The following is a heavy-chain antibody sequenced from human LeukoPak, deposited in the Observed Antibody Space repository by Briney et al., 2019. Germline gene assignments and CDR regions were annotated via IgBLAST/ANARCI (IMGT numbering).Heavy chain of an antibody. CDR3: AKDRSADLED. V-gene: IGHV3-43*01. CDR2: ISWDGGAT. CDR1: GFTFDDHM. J-gene: IGHJ4*02. Sequence: GGSLRLSCAASGFTFDDHMMHWVRQAPGKGLEWVSLISWDGGATYYADSVRGRFTISRDNSKNSLFLQMNSLRAEDTAVYYCAKDRSADLEDWGQGTLVTVSS.